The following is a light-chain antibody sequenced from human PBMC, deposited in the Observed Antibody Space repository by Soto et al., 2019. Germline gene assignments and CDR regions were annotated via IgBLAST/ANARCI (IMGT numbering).Light chain of an antibody. Sequence: DIQMTQSPSSLSASVGDRVTITCRASQAIRNDLAWYQQKPGRAPKRLIYGSSSLQSGVPSRFSGSGSGTEFTLTITSLQAEDFATYYCQQLRMYPSTFGGGTKVEIK. J-gene: IGKJ4*01. CDR2: GSS. CDR1: QAIRND. V-gene: IGKV1-17*01. CDR3: QQLRMYPST.